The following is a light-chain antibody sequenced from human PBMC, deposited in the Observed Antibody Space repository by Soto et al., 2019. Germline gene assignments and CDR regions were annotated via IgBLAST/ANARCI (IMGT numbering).Light chain of an antibody. J-gene: IGKJ4*01. Sequence: DVQMTQSPSFVSASVGDRVTITCRASQGIRNRLAWYQHKPGQAPKLLIYESSSLQRGVPPRFSGSGSGTQFTLTIRSLKPEDFATYYCQEANSFPPTFGGGTKVEIK. V-gene: IGKV1-12*01. CDR1: QGIRNR. CDR2: ESS. CDR3: QEANSFPPT.